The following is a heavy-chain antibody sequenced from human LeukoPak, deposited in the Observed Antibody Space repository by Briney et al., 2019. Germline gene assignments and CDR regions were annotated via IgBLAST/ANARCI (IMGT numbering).Heavy chain of an antibody. CDR2: ISSSSSYT. Sequence: GGSLRLSCAASGFTFSDYYMGWIRQAPGKGLEWVSYISSSSSYTNYADSVKGRFTISRDNAKNSLYLQMNSLRAEGTAVYYCARRRYSSGWYVDYWGQGTLVTVSS. D-gene: IGHD6-19*01. CDR1: GFTFSDYY. CDR3: ARRRYSSGWYVDY. J-gene: IGHJ4*02. V-gene: IGHV3-11*06.